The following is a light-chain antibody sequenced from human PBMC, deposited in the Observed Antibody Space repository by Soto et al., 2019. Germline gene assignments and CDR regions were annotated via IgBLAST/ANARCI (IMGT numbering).Light chain of an antibody. CDR3: QQLNSYPPT. Sequence: IQLTQSPSSLSASVGDRVTVTCRASQGISSYLAWYQQQPGKAPKLLIYAASTLQRGVSSRFSGSGSGTDFTRTISSLQPEDFATYYCQQLNSYPPTFGQGTKLEIK. J-gene: IGKJ2*01. CDR1: QGISSY. V-gene: IGKV1-9*01. CDR2: AAS.